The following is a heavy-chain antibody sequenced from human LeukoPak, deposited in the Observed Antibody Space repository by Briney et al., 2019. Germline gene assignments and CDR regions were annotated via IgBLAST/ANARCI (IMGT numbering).Heavy chain of an antibody. V-gene: IGHV1-2*06. CDR2: INPNSGGT. Sequence: ASVKVSCKASGYTFTGYYMHWVRQAPGQGLEWMGRINPNSGGTNYAQKFQGRVTMTRDTSISTAYMELSSLRAEDTAVYYCARTRSSGYLTLDYWGQGTLVTVSS. J-gene: IGHJ4*02. CDR3: ARTRSSGYLTLDY. D-gene: IGHD3-22*01. CDR1: GYTFTGYY.